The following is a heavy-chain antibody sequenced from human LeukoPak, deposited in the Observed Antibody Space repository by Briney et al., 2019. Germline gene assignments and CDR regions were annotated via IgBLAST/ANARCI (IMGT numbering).Heavy chain of an antibody. J-gene: IGHJ4*02. CDR3: ARVNSGYELDY. CDR2: INPNSGGT. V-gene: IGHV1-2*04. Sequence: ASVKVSCKASGYTFTGYYMHWVRQAPGQGLEWMGWINPNSGGTNYAQKFQGWVTMTRDTSISTAYMELSWLRSDDTAVYYCARVNSGYELDYWGQGTLVTVSS. D-gene: IGHD5-12*01. CDR1: GYTFTGYY.